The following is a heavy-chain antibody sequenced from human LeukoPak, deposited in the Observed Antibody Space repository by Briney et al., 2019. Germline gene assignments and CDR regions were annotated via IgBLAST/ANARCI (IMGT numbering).Heavy chain of an antibody. Sequence: ASVKVSCKASGYTFTSYDINWVRQATGQGLEWMGWMNPNSGNTGYARKFQGRVTMTRNTSISTAYMELSSLRSEDTAVYYCARGHSMQRDAFDIWGQGTMVTVSS. D-gene: IGHD2/OR15-2a*01. CDR2: MNPNSGNT. V-gene: IGHV1-8*01. CDR1: GYTFTSYD. CDR3: ARGHSMQRDAFDI. J-gene: IGHJ3*02.